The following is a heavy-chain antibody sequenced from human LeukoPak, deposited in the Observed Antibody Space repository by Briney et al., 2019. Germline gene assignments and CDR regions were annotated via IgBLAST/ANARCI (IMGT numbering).Heavy chain of an antibody. V-gene: IGHV4-38-2*02. CDR2: IYHGGNA. J-gene: IGHJ4*02. Sequence: SETLSLTCTVSGYSISSGYYWGWIRPPPGKGLEWIGNIYHGGNAYYNPSLKSRVTISVDTSKNQFSLKRMSVTAADTAVYYCARVEGGSYMNYWGQGPLVTVYS. D-gene: IGHD1-26*01. CDR1: GYSISSGYY. CDR3: ARVEGGSYMNY.